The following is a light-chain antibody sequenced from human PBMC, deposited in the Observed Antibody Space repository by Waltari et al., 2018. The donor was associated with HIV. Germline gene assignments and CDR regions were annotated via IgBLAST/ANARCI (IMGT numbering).Light chain of an antibody. CDR1: QSVNTY. J-gene: IGKJ4*01. CDR3: QHRVSWPAT. V-gene: IGKV3-11*01. CDR2: DVS. Sequence: EIVLTQSPGTVSLSPGERATLSCRASQSVNTYLGWYQQKPGQPPSLLIYDVSKRATGIPARFSGSGSGTDFSLTISNLKPEDSAVYYCQHRVSWPATFGGGTKVQIK.